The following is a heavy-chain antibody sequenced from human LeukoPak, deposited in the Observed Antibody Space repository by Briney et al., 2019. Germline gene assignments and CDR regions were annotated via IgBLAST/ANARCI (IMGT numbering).Heavy chain of an antibody. D-gene: IGHD2-2*01. V-gene: IGHV3-21*01. J-gene: IGHJ5*02. CDR1: GFTFSSYS. CDR2: ISSSSSYI. CDR3: ARAAVVPAAMVWFDP. Sequence: GGSLRFSCAASGFTFSSYSMNWVRQAPGKGLEWVSSISSSSSYIYYADSVKGRFTISRDNAKNSLYLQVNSLRAEDTAVYYCARAAVVPAAMVWFDPWGQGTLVTVSS.